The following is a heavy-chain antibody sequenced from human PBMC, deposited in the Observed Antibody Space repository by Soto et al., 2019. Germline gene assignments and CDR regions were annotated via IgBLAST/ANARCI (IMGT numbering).Heavy chain of an antibody. CDR3: ARDGIGGWFPKYY. J-gene: IGHJ4*02. D-gene: IGHD2-15*01. Sequence: QVQLVQSGSEVKKPGASVKVSCRASGYTFTNYGITWVRQAPGQGLEWMGWISAYDGNTAYPQKFQGRVTMATDTSTSTAYMELRSLRSDDTAVYCCARDGIGGWFPKYYWGQGTLVTVSS. V-gene: IGHV1-18*04. CDR1: GYTFTNYG. CDR2: ISAYDGNT.